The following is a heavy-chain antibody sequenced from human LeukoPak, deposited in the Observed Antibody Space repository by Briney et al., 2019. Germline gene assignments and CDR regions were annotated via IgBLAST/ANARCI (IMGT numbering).Heavy chain of an antibody. Sequence: GGSLRLSFAASGFTFGTYSMHWVRQAPGKGLEWVAVMSFDGSNKYYADSVKGRFTISRDNSKNTLYLQMNSLRAEDTAVYYCARVYSSGWSLPFDYWGQGTLVTVSS. CDR2: MSFDGSNK. D-gene: IGHD6-19*01. V-gene: IGHV3-30-3*01. CDR1: GFTFGTYS. CDR3: ARVYSSGWSLPFDY. J-gene: IGHJ4*02.